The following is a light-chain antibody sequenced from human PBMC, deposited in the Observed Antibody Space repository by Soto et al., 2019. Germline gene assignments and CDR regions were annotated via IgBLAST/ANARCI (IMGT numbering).Light chain of an antibody. J-gene: IGKJ4*01. V-gene: IGKV1-39*01. CDR1: QSISSY. CDR3: QQSYSTPFT. Sequence: DIQMTQSPSSLSASVGDRVTITCRASQSISSYLNWYQQKPGKAPKLLIYAASSLQSGVPSRFSGSGSGTDFTLTISSLQPEDFETYYCQQSYSTPFTVGGGTKVDIK. CDR2: AAS.